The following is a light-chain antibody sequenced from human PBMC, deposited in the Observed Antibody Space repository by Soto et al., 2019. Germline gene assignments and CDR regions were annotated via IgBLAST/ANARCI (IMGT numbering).Light chain of an antibody. CDR2: LEGSGSY. V-gene: IGLV4-60*03. CDR3: ETWDSNTRV. CDR1: SGHSSYI. J-gene: IGLJ3*02. Sequence: QSVLTQSSSASASLGSSVKLTCTLSSGHSSYIIAWHQEQPGKAPRYLMNLEGSGSYNKGSGIPDRFSGSSSGADRYLTISNLQSEDEADYYCETWDSNTRVFGGGTQLTVL.